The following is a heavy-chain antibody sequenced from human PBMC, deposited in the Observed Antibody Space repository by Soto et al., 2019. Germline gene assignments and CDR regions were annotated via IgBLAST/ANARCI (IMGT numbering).Heavy chain of an antibody. CDR3: ARDFRRVVRRIGN. CDR1: GFTFSDSA. V-gene: IGHV3-30-3*01. CDR2: MSFDGYDK. D-gene: IGHD3-10*01. Sequence: QVQLVESGGGVVQPGGSLRLSCAASGFTFSDSAMHWVRQAPGKGLEWVAAMSFDGYDKYYADSVKGRFTISRDNSMDTLVLQLTSLRPEDTAWYYCARDFRRVVRRIGNWGQGTLVTVSS. J-gene: IGHJ4*02.